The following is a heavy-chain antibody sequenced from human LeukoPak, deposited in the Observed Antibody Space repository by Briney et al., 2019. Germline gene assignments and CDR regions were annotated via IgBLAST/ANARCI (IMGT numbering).Heavy chain of an antibody. Sequence: ASVKVSCKASGYTFTGYYMHWVRQAPGQGLEWMGWINPNSGGTNYAQKFQGRVTMTRETSISTAYMELSRLRSDDTAVYYCARDRTTSRYCSGGSCYSAWTDFDYWGQGTLVTVSS. CDR2: INPNSGGT. CDR3: ARDRTTSRYCSGGSCYSAWTDFDY. J-gene: IGHJ4*02. V-gene: IGHV1-2*02. CDR1: GYTFTGYY. D-gene: IGHD2-15*01.